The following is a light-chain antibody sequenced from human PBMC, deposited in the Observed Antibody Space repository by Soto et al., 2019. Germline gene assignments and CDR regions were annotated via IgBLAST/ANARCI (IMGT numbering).Light chain of an antibody. Sequence: DIQMTQSPSSLSASVGDRITITCRASQRISSFLNWYQQKPGKAPNLLIYGASNLRSGVPSRFSGSRSGTDFTLTINNLQPEDFATYYCQQSDSTPRTFGHGTKVDIK. CDR1: QRISSF. V-gene: IGKV1-39*01. CDR3: QQSDSTPRT. CDR2: GAS. J-gene: IGKJ1*01.